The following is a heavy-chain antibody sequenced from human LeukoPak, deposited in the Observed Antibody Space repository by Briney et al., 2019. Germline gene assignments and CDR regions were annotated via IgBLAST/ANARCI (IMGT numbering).Heavy chain of an antibody. CDR1: GYTFTSYD. Sequence: ASVKVSCKASGYTFTSYDINWVRQATGQGLEWMGWMNPNSGNTGYAQKFQGRVTMTRNTSISTAYMELSSLRSEDTAVYYCARGDANSDYFDYWGQGTPVTVSS. V-gene: IGHV1-8*01. CDR2: MNPNSGNT. D-gene: IGHD1-26*01. CDR3: ARGDANSDYFDY. J-gene: IGHJ4*02.